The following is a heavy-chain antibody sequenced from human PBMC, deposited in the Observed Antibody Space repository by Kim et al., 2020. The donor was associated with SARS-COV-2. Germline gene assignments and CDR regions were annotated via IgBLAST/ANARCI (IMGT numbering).Heavy chain of an antibody. Sequence: GGSLRLSCAASGFTVSSNYMSWVRQAPGKGLEWVSVIYSGGSTYYADSVKGRFTISRDNSKNTLYLQMNSLRAEDTAVYYCARDVYGDYGTYYFDYCGQGTLVTVSS. CDR1: GFTVSSNY. CDR3: ARDVYGDYGTYYFDY. J-gene: IGHJ4*02. V-gene: IGHV3-53*01. CDR2: IYSGGST. D-gene: IGHD4-17*01.